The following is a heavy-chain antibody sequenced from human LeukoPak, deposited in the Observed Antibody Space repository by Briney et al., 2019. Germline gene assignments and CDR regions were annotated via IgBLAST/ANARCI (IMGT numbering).Heavy chain of an antibody. CDR3: ASDVSGRLQSGRYYFDY. CDR1: GGTFSSYA. Sequence: ASVKVSCKASGGTFSSYAISWVRQAPGQGLEWMGGIIPIFGTANYAQKFQGRVTITADESTSTAYMELSSLRSEDTAVYYCASDVSGRLQSGRYYFDYWGQGTLVTVSS. D-gene: IGHD5-24*01. J-gene: IGHJ4*02. V-gene: IGHV1-69*13. CDR2: IIPIFGTA.